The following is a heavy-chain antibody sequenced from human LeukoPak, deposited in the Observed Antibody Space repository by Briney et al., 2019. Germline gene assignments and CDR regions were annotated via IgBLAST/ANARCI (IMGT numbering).Heavy chain of an antibody. J-gene: IGHJ5*02. CDR2: ISAYNGNT. V-gene: IGHV1-18*01. CDR3: AGPHGGYCSSTSCPNWFDP. D-gene: IGHD2-2*01. CDR1: GYTFTSYG. Sequence: GASVKVPCKASGYTFTSYGISWVRQAPGQGLEWMGWISAYNGNTNYAQKLQGRVTMTTDTSTSTAYMELRSLRSDDTAVYYCAGPHGGYCSSTSCPNWFDPWGQGTLVTVSS.